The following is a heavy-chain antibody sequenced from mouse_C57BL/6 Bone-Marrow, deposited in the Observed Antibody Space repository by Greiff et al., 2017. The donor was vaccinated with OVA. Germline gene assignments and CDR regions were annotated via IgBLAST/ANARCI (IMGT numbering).Heavy chain of an antibody. CDR1: GYTFTSYG. Sequence: QVQLQQSGAELARPGASVKLSCKASGYTFTSYGISWVKQRTGQGLEWIGEIYPRSGNTYYNEKFKGKATLTADKSSSTAYMELRSLTSEDSAVYFCASCRGRGAWFAYWGQGTLVTVSA. CDR3: ASCRGRGAWFAY. V-gene: IGHV1-81*01. CDR2: IYPRSGNT. D-gene: IGHD3-1*01. J-gene: IGHJ3*01.